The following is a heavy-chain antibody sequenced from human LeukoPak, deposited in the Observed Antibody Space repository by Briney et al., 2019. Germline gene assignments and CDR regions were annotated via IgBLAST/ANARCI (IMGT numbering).Heavy chain of an antibody. Sequence: SETLSLTCTVSGHSISSSSYYWGWIRQPPGKGLEWIGSIYYSGSTYYNPSLKSRVTIAEDTPKNQVSLKLTSVTAADTAVYYCATGFYGLDVWGQGTTVTVSS. V-gene: IGHV4-39*07. J-gene: IGHJ6*02. CDR2: IYYSGST. CDR1: GHSISSSSYY. CDR3: ATGFYGLDV.